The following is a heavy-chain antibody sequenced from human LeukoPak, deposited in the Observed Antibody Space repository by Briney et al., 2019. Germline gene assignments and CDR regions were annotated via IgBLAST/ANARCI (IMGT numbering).Heavy chain of an antibody. D-gene: IGHD3-22*01. CDR3: ARHYDSGLD. Sequence: PSETLSLTCAVYGGSFSGYYWSWIRQPPGKGLEWIGEIYHSGGTNYNPSLKSRVTISVDTSKNQFSLKLSSVTAADTAVYYCARHYDSGLDWGHRILVTVSS. CDR2: IYHSGGT. V-gene: IGHV4-34*01. CDR1: GGSFSGYY. J-gene: IGHJ4*01.